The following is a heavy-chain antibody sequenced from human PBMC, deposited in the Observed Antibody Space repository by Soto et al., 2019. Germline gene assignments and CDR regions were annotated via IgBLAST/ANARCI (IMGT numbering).Heavy chain of an antibody. J-gene: IGHJ5*01. V-gene: IGHV3-48*01. CDR3: AKTLYSNYNRDS. D-gene: IGHD4-4*01. CDR1: GFTFNYYS. Sequence: VQLVESGGTLVQPGGSLRLSCAASGFTFNYYSMNWVRLAPGKGLEYIAYISSDSETKHYADSVKGRFTISRDNAKNSLLPRMDSLRADDTAVYYCAKTLYSNYNRDSWGQGTLVTVSS. CDR2: ISSDSETK.